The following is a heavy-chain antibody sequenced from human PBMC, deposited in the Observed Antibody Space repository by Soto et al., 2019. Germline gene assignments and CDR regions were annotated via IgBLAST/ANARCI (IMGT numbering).Heavy chain of an antibody. D-gene: IGHD3-9*01. CDR1: GGSISSSSYY. J-gene: IGHJ4*02. CDR2: IYYSGST. Sequence: QLQLQESGPGLVKPSETLSLTCTVSGGSISSSSYYWGWIRQPPGKGLEWIGSIYYSGSTYYNPSLKSRVTISVDTSKNQFSLKLSSVTAADTAVYYCARRISNDILTGYYPFDYWGQGTLVTVSS. CDR3: ARRISNDILTGYYPFDY. V-gene: IGHV4-39*01.